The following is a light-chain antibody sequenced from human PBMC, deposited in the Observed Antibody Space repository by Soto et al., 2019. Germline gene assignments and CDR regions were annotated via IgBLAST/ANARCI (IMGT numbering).Light chain of an antibody. V-gene: IGLV1-51*01. CDR2: DNN. Sequence: QSALTQPPSVSAAPGQKVTISCSGSSSNIGNNYVSWYQQLPGTAPKLLIYDNNKRPSGIPDRFSGSKSGTSATLGITGLQTGDEADYYCGTWDSSLSALYVFGTGTKVTV. J-gene: IGLJ1*01. CDR3: GTWDSSLSALYV. CDR1: SSNIGNNY.